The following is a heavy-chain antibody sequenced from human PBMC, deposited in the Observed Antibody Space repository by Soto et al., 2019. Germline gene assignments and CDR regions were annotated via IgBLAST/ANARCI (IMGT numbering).Heavy chain of an antibody. V-gene: IGHV3-48*02. CDR3: ARDRSGLYYYYYGMDV. CDR2: ISSSSSTI. Sequence: GSLRLSCAASGFTFSSYSMNWVRQAPGKGLEWVSYISSSSSTIYYADSVKGRFTISRDNAKNSLYLQMNSLRDEDTAVYYCARDRSGLYYYYYGMDVWGQGTTVTVSS. J-gene: IGHJ6*02. CDR1: GFTFSSYS. D-gene: IGHD6-19*01.